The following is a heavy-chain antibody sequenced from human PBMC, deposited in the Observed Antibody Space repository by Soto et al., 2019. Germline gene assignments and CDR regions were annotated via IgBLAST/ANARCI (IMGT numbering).Heavy chain of an antibody. D-gene: IGHD1-26*01. CDR2: IYSSGSA. J-gene: IGHJ4*02. V-gene: IGHV4-4*07. CDR3: ATIVGANDY. CDR1: GVSIYTYS. Sequence: SETLCLTCTVSGVSIYTYSWTWLRQPAGKGLEWIGHIYSSGSANYNPSLKSRVSMSVDTSKNQFSLKLNSVTAADTAVYYCATIVGANDYWGQGALVTVSS.